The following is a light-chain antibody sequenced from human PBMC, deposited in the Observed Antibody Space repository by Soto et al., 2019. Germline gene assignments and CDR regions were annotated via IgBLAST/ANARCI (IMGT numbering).Light chain of an antibody. J-gene: IGKJ1*01. CDR1: QTISSW. CDR3: QQYENYWT. Sequence: DIQMTQSPFTLSASVGDRVTITCRASQTISSWLAWYQQIPGKAPKLLIYDASNLERGVPSRFSGSGYGKEFTLTISSRQPEDFAVYSCQQYENYWTFGQGTKVEIK. CDR2: DAS. V-gene: IGKV1-5*01.